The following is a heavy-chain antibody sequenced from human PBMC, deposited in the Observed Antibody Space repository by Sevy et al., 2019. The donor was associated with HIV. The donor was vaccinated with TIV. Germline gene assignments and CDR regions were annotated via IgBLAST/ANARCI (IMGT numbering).Heavy chain of an antibody. CDR1: GFTFTSSA. D-gene: IGHD3-3*01. CDR2: IVVGSGNT. CDR3: AAGRDDFWCVYYASFDP. J-gene: IGHJ5*02. Sequence: ASVKVSCKASGFTFTSSAVQWVRQARGQRLEWIGWIVVGSGNTNYAQKFQERVTITRDMSTSTAYMELSSLRSEDTAVYYCAAGRDDFWCVYYASFDPWGQGTLVTVSS. V-gene: IGHV1-58*01.